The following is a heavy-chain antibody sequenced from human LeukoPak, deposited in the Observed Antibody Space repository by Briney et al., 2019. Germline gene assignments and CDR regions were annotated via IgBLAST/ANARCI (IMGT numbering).Heavy chain of an antibody. D-gene: IGHD3-10*02. Sequence: GGSLRLSCAASGFTVSSNEMSWVRQAPGKGLEWVSYISSSGSTIYYADSVKGRFTISRDNAKNSLYLQMNSLRAEDTAVYYCAELGITMIGGVWGKGTTVTVSS. CDR2: ISSSGSTI. V-gene: IGHV3-48*03. CDR1: GFTVSSNE. J-gene: IGHJ6*04. CDR3: AELGITMIGGV.